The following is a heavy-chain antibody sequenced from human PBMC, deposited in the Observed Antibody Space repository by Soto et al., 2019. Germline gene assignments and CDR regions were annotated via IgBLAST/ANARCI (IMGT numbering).Heavy chain of an antibody. Sequence: QVQLQESGPGLVKPSQTLSLTCTVSGGSISSGDYYWSWIRQPPGKGLEWIGYIYYSGSTYYNPSLKSRGTISVDTSKNQFSLKPSSVTAADTAVYYCARDSGFWSGYPPLGGMDVWGQGTTVTVSS. CDR1: GGSISSGDYY. CDR3: ARDSGFWSGYPPLGGMDV. D-gene: IGHD3-3*01. V-gene: IGHV4-30-4*08. CDR2: IYYSGST. J-gene: IGHJ6*02.